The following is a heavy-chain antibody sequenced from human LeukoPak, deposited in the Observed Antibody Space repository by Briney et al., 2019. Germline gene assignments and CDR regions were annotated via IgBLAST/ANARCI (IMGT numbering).Heavy chain of an antibody. J-gene: IGHJ4*02. Sequence: GGSLRLSCAPSGFTFSTYVMSWLGPAPGKGVEWVSAISGDGDKTYYAHSVKGRFTISRDNSKNTLYLQMNSLRAEHTAEYYCARYCSSTACYAGPIFDYWGQGTLITVSS. CDR1: GFTFSTYV. CDR2: ISGDGDKT. V-gene: IGHV3-23*01. D-gene: IGHD2-2*01. CDR3: ARYCSSTACYAGPIFDY.